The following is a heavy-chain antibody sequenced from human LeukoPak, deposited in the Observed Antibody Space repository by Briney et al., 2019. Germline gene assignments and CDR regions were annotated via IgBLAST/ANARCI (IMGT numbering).Heavy chain of an antibody. J-gene: IGHJ4*02. CDR1: GGSTRLYY. V-gene: IGHV4-4*07. D-gene: IGHD6-19*01. CDR3: ARSPLSSSGWYRAEY. Sequence: SETLSLTCSVSGGSTRLYYWNWIRQSAGKGLEWIGRIDGSGSSTYSPSLGSRVTMSVDSSKSQISLKLISVTAADTAVYYCARSPLSSSGWYRAEYWGQGIRVTVSS. CDR2: IDGSGSS.